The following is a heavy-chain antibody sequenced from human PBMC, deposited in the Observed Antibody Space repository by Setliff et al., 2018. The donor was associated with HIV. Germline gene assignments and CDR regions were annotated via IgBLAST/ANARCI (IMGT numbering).Heavy chain of an antibody. D-gene: IGHD1-7*01. Sequence: SETLSLTCTVSGDSIGSSSWWSWVRQAPGKGLEGIGEIYHGGTTKYNPSLKSRVTMSVDRPNNHFSPRLTSVTAADTAVYFCARTNRWELLSPYFDAWGQGTLVTVSS. V-gene: IGHV4-4*02. CDR2: IYHGGTT. J-gene: IGHJ4*02. CDR3: ARTNRWELLSPYFDA. CDR1: GDSIGSSSW.